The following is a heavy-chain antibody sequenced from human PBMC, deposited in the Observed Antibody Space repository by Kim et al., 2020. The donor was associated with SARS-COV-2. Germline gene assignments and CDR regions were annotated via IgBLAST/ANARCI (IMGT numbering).Heavy chain of an antibody. CDR3: AKEVFSIGSSLFDD. Sequence: GGSLRLSCAASGFTFSNYGMHWVRQAPGKGLEWVAVISYDGTNKYYADSVKGRFTISRDNSKNTLYLQMNGLRADDTAVYYCAKEVFSIGSSLFDDWGQGILVTVSS. CDR1: GFTFSNYG. J-gene: IGHJ4*02. V-gene: IGHV3-30*18. D-gene: IGHD1-26*01. CDR2: ISYDGTNK.